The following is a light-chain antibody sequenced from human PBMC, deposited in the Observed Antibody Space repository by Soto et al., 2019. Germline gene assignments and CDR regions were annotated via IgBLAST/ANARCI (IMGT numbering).Light chain of an antibody. V-gene: IGKV3-20*01. CDR2: RAS. Sequence: EIVLTQSPGTLSLSPGERATLSCRASQSVSRNYLAWYQQKPGQAPKVLIYRASSRATGIPDRFSGSGSGTDFTLTISRLEPEEFAVYYCQQDGSSPLTFGGGTKVEIK. CDR3: QQDGSSPLT. CDR1: QSVSRNY. J-gene: IGKJ4*01.